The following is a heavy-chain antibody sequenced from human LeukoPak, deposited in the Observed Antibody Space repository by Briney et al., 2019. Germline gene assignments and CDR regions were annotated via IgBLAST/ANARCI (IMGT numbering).Heavy chain of an antibody. J-gene: IGHJ4*02. CDR2: IYTSGST. CDR1: GGSISSGSYY. D-gene: IGHD7-27*01. CDR3: ARHVTGDPGTFDY. V-gene: IGHV4-61*02. Sequence: SQTLSLTCTVSGGSISSGSYYWSWIRQPAGKGLEWIGRIYTSGSTNYNPSLKSRVTISVDTPKNQFSLKLSSVTAADTAVYYCARHVTGDPGTFDYWGQGTLVTVSS.